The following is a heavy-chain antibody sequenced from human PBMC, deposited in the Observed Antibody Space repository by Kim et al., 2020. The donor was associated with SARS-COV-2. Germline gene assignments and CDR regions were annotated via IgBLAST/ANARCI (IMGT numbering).Heavy chain of an antibody. V-gene: IGHV4-4*02. CDR2: IYHSGST. J-gene: IGHJ6*02. D-gene: IGHD2-2*01. Sequence: SETLSLTCAVSGGSISSSNWWSWVRQPPGKGLEWIGEIYHSGSTNYNPSLKSRVTISVDKSKNQFSLKLSSVTAADTAVYYCARDRGYCSSTSCSNYYYYGMDVWGQGTTVTVSS. CDR1: GGSISSSNW. CDR3: ARDRGYCSSTSCSNYYYYGMDV.